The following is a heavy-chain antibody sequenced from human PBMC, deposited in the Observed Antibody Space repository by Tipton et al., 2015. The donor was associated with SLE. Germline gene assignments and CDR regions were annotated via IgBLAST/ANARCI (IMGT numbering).Heavy chain of an antibody. CDR2: IYYSGST. V-gene: IGHV4-61*08. J-gene: IGHJ5*02. Sequence: TLSLTCTVSGGSISSGGYYWSWIRQHPGKGLEWIGYIYYSGSTNYNPSLKSRVTRSVDTSKNQVSLKLSSVTAADTAVYYCVRGYGSGSYYNGFDPWGQGTLVTVSA. CDR1: GGSISSGGYY. D-gene: IGHD3-10*01. CDR3: VRGYGSGSYYNGFDP.